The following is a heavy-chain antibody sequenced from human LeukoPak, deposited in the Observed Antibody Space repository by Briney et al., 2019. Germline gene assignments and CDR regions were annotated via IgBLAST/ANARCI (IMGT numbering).Heavy chain of an antibody. CDR1: GGFISSGGYY. D-gene: IGHD3-10*01. Sequence: SETLSLTCTVSGGFISSGGYYWSWIRQHPGKGLEWIGYIYYSGSTYYNPSLKSRVTISVDTSKNQFSLKLSSVTAADTAVYYCASLRYGSGSYYSWGQGTLVTVSS. V-gene: IGHV4-31*03. CDR3: ASLRYGSGSYYS. J-gene: IGHJ4*02. CDR2: IYYSGST.